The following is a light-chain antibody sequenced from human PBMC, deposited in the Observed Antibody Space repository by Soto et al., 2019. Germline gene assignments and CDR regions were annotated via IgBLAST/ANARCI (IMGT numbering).Light chain of an antibody. CDR2: EAT. CDR1: SSDVENNNV. V-gene: IGLV2-23*01. CDR3: SSSVRRRTWV. Sequence: QSALTQPASVSGSPGQSITISGTGASSDVENNNVVSWYQQHPGKAPKLLIYEATKRPSGVSNRFSGSKSGDTASLTISGLQAEDEADYFCSSSVRRRTWVFGGGTKLTVL. J-gene: IGLJ3*02.